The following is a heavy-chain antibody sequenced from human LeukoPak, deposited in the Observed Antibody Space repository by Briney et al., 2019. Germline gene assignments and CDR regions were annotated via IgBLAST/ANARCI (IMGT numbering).Heavy chain of an antibody. J-gene: IGHJ5*02. CDR3: ARGDYYGSPKTVAA. V-gene: IGHV1-2*02. Sequence: ASVKVSCKASGYTFTGYYIHWVRQAPGQGLEWMGWINPHSGGTNYAQKFQGGVTMTRDTSITTVYMELSGLRSDDTAIYYCARGDYYGSPKTVAAWGQGTLVTVSS. D-gene: IGHD3-10*01. CDR2: INPHSGGT. CDR1: GYTFTGYY.